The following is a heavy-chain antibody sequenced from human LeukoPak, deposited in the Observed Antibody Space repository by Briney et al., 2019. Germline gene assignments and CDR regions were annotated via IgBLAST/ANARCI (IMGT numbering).Heavy chain of an antibody. V-gene: IGHV4-39*02. D-gene: IGHD6-6*01. CDR1: RGSIRNSSYF. CDR3: ARAPGYSSSSGGLDP. CDR2: VFYSGST. J-gene: IGHJ5*02. Sequence: PSETLSLTCTVSRGSIRNSSYFWGWIRQPPGKGLEWIGNVFYSGSTYYNPPLKSRVTISVDTSKNQFSLKLNSVTAADTAVYYCARAPGYSSSSGGLDPWGQGTLVTVSS.